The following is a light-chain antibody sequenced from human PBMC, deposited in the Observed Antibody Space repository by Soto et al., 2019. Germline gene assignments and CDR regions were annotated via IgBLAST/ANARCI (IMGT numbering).Light chain of an antibody. J-gene: IGKJ5*01. CDR3: QQYNNWPYF. CDR1: QSVSSD. CDR2: GAS. Sequence: MTQSPSTLSASVGYRFTLSCRASQSVSSDLAWYQQKPGQAPRLLIYGASTRATGIPARFSGSGSGTEFTLTISSLQSEDFAVYYCQQYNNWPYFFGQGTRREIK. V-gene: IGKV3-15*01.